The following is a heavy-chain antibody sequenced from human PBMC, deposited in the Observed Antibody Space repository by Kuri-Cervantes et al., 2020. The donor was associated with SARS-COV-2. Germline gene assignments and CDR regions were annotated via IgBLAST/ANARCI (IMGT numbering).Heavy chain of an antibody. V-gene: IGHV4-30-2*01. Sequence: SQTLSLTCAVSGGSISSGGYSWSWIRQPAGKGLEWMGYIYHSGSTYYNPSLKSRVTISVDRSKNQFSLKLSSVTAADTAVYYCARTGAVAATQINAFDIWGQGAMVTVSS. J-gene: IGHJ3*02. CDR3: ARTGAVAATQINAFDI. CDR2: IYHSGST. D-gene: IGHD2-15*01. CDR1: GGSISSGGYS.